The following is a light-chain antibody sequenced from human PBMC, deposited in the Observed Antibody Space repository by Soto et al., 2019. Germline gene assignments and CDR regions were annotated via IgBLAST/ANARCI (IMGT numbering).Light chain of an antibody. J-gene: IGKJ1*01. Sequence: EIVLTQSPATLSLSPGERATLSCRASQSVSSDLAWYQQRPGRAPRLLIYDASNRATGIPARFSGGGSGTDFTLTISSLEPEDFAVYYCQQRSNWPWKFGQGTKVEIK. V-gene: IGKV3-11*01. CDR3: QQRSNWPWK. CDR2: DAS. CDR1: QSVSSD.